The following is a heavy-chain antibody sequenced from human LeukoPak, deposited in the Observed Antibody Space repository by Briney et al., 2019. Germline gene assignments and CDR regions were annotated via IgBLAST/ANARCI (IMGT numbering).Heavy chain of an antibody. V-gene: IGHV3-23*01. J-gene: IGHJ4*02. Sequence: PGGSLRLSCAASGFTFSSYAMSWVRQAPGKGLEWVSAISGSGGSTYYADSAKGRFTISRDNSKNTLYLQMNSLRAEDTAVYYCAKVKKGIVVVPATLDYWCQGTLVTVSS. CDR1: GFTFSSYA. CDR3: AKVKKGIVVVPATLDY. CDR2: ISGSGGST. D-gene: IGHD2-2*01.